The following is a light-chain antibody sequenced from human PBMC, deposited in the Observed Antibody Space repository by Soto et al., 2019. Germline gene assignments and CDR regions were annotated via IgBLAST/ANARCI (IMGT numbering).Light chain of an antibody. V-gene: IGLV2-14*01. Sequence: QSVLTQPASVSGSPGQSITISCTGTSSDVGGYNFVSWYQQHPGHAPNLIISEVSNRPSGVSDRFSGSKSGDTAFLTIFGLQAEDEADYYCNSYATAGTWVFGGGTQLTVL. J-gene: IGLJ3*02. CDR1: SSDVGGYNF. CDR2: EVS. CDR3: NSYATAGTWV.